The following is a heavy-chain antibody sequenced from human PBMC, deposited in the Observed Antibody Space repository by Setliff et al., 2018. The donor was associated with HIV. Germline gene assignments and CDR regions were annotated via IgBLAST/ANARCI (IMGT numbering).Heavy chain of an antibody. Sequence: LSLSCAASGFTFDNYGMSWVRQAPGKGLEWMANIKQDGSEKYYVDSVKGRFTISRDNAKNSLYLQMNSLRAEGTAVYYCARVGTDMAIEGYYFDYWGQGTLVTVSS. CDR1: GFTFDNYG. D-gene: IGHD5-18*01. CDR2: IKQDGSEK. CDR3: ARVGTDMAIEGYYFDY. J-gene: IGHJ4*02. V-gene: IGHV3-7*01.